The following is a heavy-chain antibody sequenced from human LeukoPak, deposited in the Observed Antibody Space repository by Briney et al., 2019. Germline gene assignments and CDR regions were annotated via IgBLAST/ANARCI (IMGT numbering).Heavy chain of an antibody. D-gene: IGHD3-10*01. CDR1: GFXFGSYW. CDR3: TREMTGHFDY. Sequence: PGGSLRLSCAASGFXFGSYWIHWVRQAPGKGLVWGSRINSDGSSTTYADSVKGRFTLSRDNANHTLLLQMNSLRAEDTAVYYCTREMTGHFDYWGQGILVTVSS. V-gene: IGHV3-74*01. J-gene: IGHJ4*02. CDR2: INSDGSST.